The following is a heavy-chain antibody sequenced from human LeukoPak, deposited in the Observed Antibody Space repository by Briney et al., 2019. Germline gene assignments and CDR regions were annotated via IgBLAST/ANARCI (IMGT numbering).Heavy chain of an antibody. D-gene: IGHD3-9*01. CDR3: ARSGTLTGYLY. V-gene: IGHV4-59*01. J-gene: IGHJ4*02. Sequence: ETLSLTCTVSGGSLSSYYWTWIRQPPGKGLEWIGYIFYSGSTNYNPSLKSRVTMSVDTSKNQFSLKLNSVTAADTAVYYCARSGTLTGYLYWGQGALVTVSS. CDR1: GGSLSSYY. CDR2: IFYSGST.